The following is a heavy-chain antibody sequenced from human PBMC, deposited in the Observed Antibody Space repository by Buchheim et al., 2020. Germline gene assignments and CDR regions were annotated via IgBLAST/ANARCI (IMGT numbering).Heavy chain of an antibody. J-gene: IGHJ6*02. Sequence: QVQLVESGGGVVQPGRSLRLSCAASGFTFSSYAMHWVRQAPGKGLEWVAVISYDGSNKYYADSVKGRFTISRDNSKNTLYLQMNSLGAEDTAVYYCARDSGLLWFGELLKYYGMDVWGQGTT. V-gene: IGHV3-30-3*01. CDR3: ARDSGLLWFGELLKYYGMDV. D-gene: IGHD3-10*01. CDR1: GFTFSSYA. CDR2: ISYDGSNK.